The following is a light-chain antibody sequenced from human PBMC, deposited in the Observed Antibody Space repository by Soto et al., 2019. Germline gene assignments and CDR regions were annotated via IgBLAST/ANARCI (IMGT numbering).Light chain of an antibody. V-gene: IGKV1-5*03. CDR1: QTISSW. J-gene: IGKJ1*01. CDR2: KAY. CDR3: KHYNSYSEA. Sequence: DIQMTQSPSTLSGSVGDRVTITCRASQTISSWLAWYQQKPGKAHKLLIYKAYTLKSGVPSRFSGSGSGTEFTLTIRSLQPDDFATYYCKHYNSYSEAVGQGTKV.